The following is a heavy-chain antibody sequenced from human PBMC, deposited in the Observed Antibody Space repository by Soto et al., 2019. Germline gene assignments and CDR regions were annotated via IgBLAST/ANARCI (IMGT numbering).Heavy chain of an antibody. CDR1: GGSFGTNY. Sequence: SETLSLTCTISGGSFGTNYWSWIRQAPGKGLEWIGYTYHTGSTKYNPSLKSRATISVDTSKNQFSLTLNSAAAADTAVYYCATDSAGRGPFDPWGQGILVTV. CDR2: TYHTGST. V-gene: IGHV4-59*13. J-gene: IGHJ5*02. CDR3: ATDSAGRGPFDP. D-gene: IGHD3-10*01.